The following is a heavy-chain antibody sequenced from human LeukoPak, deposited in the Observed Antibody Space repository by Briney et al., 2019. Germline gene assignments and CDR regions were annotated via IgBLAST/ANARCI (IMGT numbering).Heavy chain of an antibody. V-gene: IGHV3-15*01. CDR3: PYGSGSYRL. Sequence: GGSLRLSCAASGFPFSNAWMSWVRQAPGKGLEWVGRIKTKTDGGTTDYAAPVKGRFTISRDDSKNTLYLQMNSLKTEDTAVYYCPYGSGSYRLWDQGTLVTVSS. CDR2: IKTKTDGGTT. J-gene: IGHJ4*02. D-gene: IGHD3-10*01. CDR1: GFPFSNAW.